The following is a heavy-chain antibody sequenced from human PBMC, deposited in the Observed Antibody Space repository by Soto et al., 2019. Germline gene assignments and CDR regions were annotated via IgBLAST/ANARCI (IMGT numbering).Heavy chain of an antibody. D-gene: IGHD3-3*01. Sequence: QVQLQQWGAGLLKPSETLSLTCAVYGGSFSGYYWSWIRQPPGKGLEWIGEINHSGSTNYTPSLKSRVTISVDTSKNQFSLKLSSVTAADTAVYYCARAPTYYDFWSGYSEGHLVDYWGQGTLVTVSS. CDR3: ARAPTYYDFWSGYSEGHLVDY. J-gene: IGHJ4*02. CDR2: INHSGST. CDR1: GGSFSGYY. V-gene: IGHV4-34*01.